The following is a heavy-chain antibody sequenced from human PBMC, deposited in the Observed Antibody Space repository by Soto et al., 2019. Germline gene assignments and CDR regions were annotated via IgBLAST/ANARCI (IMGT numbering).Heavy chain of an antibody. CDR1: GGSISSYY. V-gene: IGHV4-59*01. CDR3: ARASSWYDPFDY. D-gene: IGHD6-13*01. Sequence: PSETLSVTCTVSGGSISSYYWSWIRQPPGKGLEWIGYIYYSGSTNYNPSLKSRVTISVDTSKNQFSLKLSSVTAADTAVYYCARASSWYDPFDYWGQGTLVTSPQ. J-gene: IGHJ4*02. CDR2: IYYSGST.